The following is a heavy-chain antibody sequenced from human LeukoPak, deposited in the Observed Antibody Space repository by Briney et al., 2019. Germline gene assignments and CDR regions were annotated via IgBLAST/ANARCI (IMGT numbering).Heavy chain of an antibody. J-gene: IGHJ4*02. V-gene: IGHV3-30*04. Sequence: GGSLRLSCAASGFTFSSYAMHWVRQAPGKGLGWVAVISYDGSNKYYADSVKGRFTISRDNSKNTLYLQMNSLRAEDTAVYYCAREAVAGTFDYWGQGTLVTVSS. CDR3: AREAVAGTFDY. CDR1: GFTFSSYA. CDR2: ISYDGSNK. D-gene: IGHD6-19*01.